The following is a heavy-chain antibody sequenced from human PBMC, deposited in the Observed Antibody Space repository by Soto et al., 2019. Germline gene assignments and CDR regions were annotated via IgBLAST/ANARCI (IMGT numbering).Heavy chain of an antibody. Sequence: SVKVSCKASGGTFSSYAIIWVRQAPGQGLEWMGGIIPIFGTANYAQKFQGRVTITADESTSTAYMELSSLRSEDTAVYYCARVHAAMVSLGYFDYWGQGTLVTVSS. CDR2: IIPIFGTA. D-gene: IGHD5-18*01. J-gene: IGHJ4*02. V-gene: IGHV1-69*13. CDR1: GGTFSSYA. CDR3: ARVHAAMVSLGYFDY.